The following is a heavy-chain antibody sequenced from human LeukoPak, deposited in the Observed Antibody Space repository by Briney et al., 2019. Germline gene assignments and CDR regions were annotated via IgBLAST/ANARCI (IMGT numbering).Heavy chain of an antibody. J-gene: IGHJ4*02. Sequence: SETLSLTCTVSSGSIGTYYWAWNRQTPGKGLEWIGYISYSGSTKHNPSLTRRITISLDTSKNQFSLELRSMTAADTAMYYCARQAGSFTTFDFWGQGTLVTVSS. CDR2: ISYSGST. D-gene: IGHD1-26*01. CDR1: SGSIGTYY. V-gene: IGHV4-59*08. CDR3: ARQAGSFTTFDF.